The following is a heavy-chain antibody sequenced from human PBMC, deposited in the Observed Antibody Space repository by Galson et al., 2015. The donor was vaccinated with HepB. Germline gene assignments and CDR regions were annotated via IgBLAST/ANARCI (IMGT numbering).Heavy chain of an antibody. CDR3: AREGSTWSIVD. J-gene: IGHJ4*02. CDR1: GGSISSYY. Sequence: SETLSLTCTVSGGSISSYYWSWIRQPPGKGLEWIGYIYYSGSTNYNPSLKSRVTISGDTSKNHFSLKLSSVTAADTAVYYCAREGSTWSIVDWGQGTLVTVSS. V-gene: IGHV4-59*01. CDR2: IYYSGST. D-gene: IGHD6-13*01.